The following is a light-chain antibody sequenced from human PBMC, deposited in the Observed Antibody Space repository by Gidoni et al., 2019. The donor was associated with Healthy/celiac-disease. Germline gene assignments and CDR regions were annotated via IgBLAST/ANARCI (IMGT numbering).Light chain of an antibody. CDR3: GTWDSSLSERV. CDR2: DNN. V-gene: IGLV1-51*01. J-gene: IGLJ3*02. CDR1: SSNIGNNY. Sequence: QSVLTQPPSVSAAPGQKVTISCSGSSSNIGNNYVSWYQQLPGTAPKLLIYDNNKRPSGIPDRFSGSKSGTSATLGITGLQTGDEADYYCGTWDSSLSERVFGGRTKLTVL.